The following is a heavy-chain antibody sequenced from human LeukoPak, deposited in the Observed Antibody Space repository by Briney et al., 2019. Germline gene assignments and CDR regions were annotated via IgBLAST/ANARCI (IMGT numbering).Heavy chain of an antibody. D-gene: IGHD4/OR15-4a*01. Sequence: ASVKVSCKASGGTFSSYAISWVRQAPGQGLEWMGWINPNSGGTNYAQKFQGRVTMTRDTSISTAYMELSRLRSDDTAVYYCARVPADGANGTPMGDAFDIWGQGTMVTVSS. V-gene: IGHV1-2*02. CDR1: GGTFSSYA. CDR2: INPNSGGT. J-gene: IGHJ3*02. CDR3: ARVPADGANGTPMGDAFDI.